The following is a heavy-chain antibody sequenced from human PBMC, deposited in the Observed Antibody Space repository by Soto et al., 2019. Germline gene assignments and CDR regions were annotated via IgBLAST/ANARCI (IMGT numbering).Heavy chain of an antibody. CDR3: VRQADYSILTGYFYCVDY. Sequence: GVSQSVPSKSSGYSITDYGIRWVRQRTEQGLEWMEIIYLGDSDARYSPSVQGQVTISVDTSSNTAFRRWNSLTASDTVMYYCVRQADYSILTGYFYCVDYLAQGPLVTVSS. CDR1: GYSITDYG. CDR2: IYLGDSDA. D-gene: IGHD3-9*01. J-gene: IGHJ4*02. V-gene: IGHV5-51*01.